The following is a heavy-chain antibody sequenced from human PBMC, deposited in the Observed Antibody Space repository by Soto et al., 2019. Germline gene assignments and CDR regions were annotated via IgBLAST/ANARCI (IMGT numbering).Heavy chain of an antibody. V-gene: IGHV1-3*01. CDR3: ARVRGTTVTRNYYYYMDV. Sequence: GASVKVSCKASGYTFTSYAMHWVRQAPGQRLEWMGWINAGNGNTKYSQKFQGRVTITRDTSASTAYMELSSLRSEDTAVYYCARVRGTTVTRNYYYYMDVWGKGTTVTVSS. D-gene: IGHD4-4*01. J-gene: IGHJ6*03. CDR1: GYTFTSYA. CDR2: INAGNGNT.